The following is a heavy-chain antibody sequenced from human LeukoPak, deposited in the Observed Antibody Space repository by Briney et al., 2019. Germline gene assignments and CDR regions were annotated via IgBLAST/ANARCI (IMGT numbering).Heavy chain of an antibody. V-gene: IGHV1-2*02. D-gene: IGHD3-22*01. Sequence: ASVKVSCKASRYTFTGYYMHWVRQAPGQGLEWMGWINPNSGGTNYAQKFQGRVTMTRDTSISTAYMELSRLRSDDTAVYYCARDLSTMIVVVEGVSNWFDPWGQGTLVTVSS. CDR1: RYTFTGYY. CDR2: INPNSGGT. J-gene: IGHJ5*02. CDR3: ARDLSTMIVVVEGVSNWFDP.